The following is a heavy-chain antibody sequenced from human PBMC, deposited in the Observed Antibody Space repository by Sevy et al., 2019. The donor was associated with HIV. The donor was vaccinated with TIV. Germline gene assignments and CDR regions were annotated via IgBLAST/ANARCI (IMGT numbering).Heavy chain of an antibody. D-gene: IGHD2-15*01. J-gene: IGHJ4*02. V-gene: IGHV7-4-1*02. CDR1: GYTFTSYA. Sequence: ASVKVSCKASGYTFTSYAMNWVRQAPGQGLEWMGWINTNTGNPTYAQGFTGRFVFSLDTPVSTAYLQISSLKAEDTAVYYCASYKRGYPIYVFDYWGQGTLVTVSS. CDR3: ASYKRGYPIYVFDY. CDR2: INTNTGNP.